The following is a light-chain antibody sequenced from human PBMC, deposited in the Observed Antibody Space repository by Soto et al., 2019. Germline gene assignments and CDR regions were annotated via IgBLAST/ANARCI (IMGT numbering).Light chain of an antibody. J-gene: IGKJ1*01. V-gene: IGKV3-20*01. Sequence: IVLTQSPGTLSLSPRERATLSCRATQSVSSSYLAWYQQKPGQAPRLLIYGASSRATGIPDRFSGSGSGTDFTLTISRLEPEDFAVYYCQQYGSSASFGQGTKVDIK. CDR2: GAS. CDR3: QQYGSSAS. CDR1: QSVSSSY.